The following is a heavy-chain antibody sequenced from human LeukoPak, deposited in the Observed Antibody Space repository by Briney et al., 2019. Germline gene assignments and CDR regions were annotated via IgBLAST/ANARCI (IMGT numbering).Heavy chain of an antibody. CDR3: AKDQGSGGNPYYYYGTDV. CDR1: GFTFSSYA. Sequence: GGSLRLSCAASGFTFSSYAMSWVRQAPGKGLEWVSAISGSGGSTYYADSVKGRFTISRDNSKNTLYLQMNSLRAEDTAVYYCAKDQGSGGNPYYYYGTDVWGQGTTVTVSS. D-gene: IGHD2-15*01. J-gene: IGHJ6*02. CDR2: ISGSGGST. V-gene: IGHV3-23*01.